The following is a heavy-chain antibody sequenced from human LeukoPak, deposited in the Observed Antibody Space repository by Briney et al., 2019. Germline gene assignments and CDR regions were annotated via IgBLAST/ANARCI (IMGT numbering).Heavy chain of an antibody. CDR3: ASSLGPLAEY. CDR2: INSGGSGT. D-gene: IGHD7-27*01. V-gene: IGHV3-74*01. J-gene: IGHJ4*01. CDR1: GVNFASNC. Sequence: GGSLRLSCGASGVNFASNCIHWVRQTPGKGLMWVSRINSGGSGTSYAGSVEGRFTISRDNAKNTLYLQMNNLRAEDTAMYYCASSLGPLAEYWGQGTLVTVSS.